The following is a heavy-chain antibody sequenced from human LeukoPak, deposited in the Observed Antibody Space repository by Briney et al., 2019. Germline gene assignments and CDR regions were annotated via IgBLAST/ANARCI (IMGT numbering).Heavy chain of an antibody. D-gene: IGHD2-21*01. Sequence: ASVNVSCKASGYTFTGYYMHWVRQAPGQGLEWMGWINPNSGGTNYAQKFQGRVTMTRDTSISTACMELSRLRSDDAAVYYCARLLSPYSSIDYWGQGTLVTVSS. CDR2: INPNSGGT. V-gene: IGHV1-2*02. CDR3: ARLLSPYSSIDY. J-gene: IGHJ4*02. CDR1: GYTFTGYY.